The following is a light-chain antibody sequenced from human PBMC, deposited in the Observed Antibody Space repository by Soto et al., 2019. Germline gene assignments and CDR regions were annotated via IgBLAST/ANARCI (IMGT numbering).Light chain of an antibody. CDR3: QHSYSTPPT. CDR2: AAS. V-gene: IGKV1-39*01. Sequence: DIQMTQSPSSLSASVGDRVTITCRASQSISSYLNWYQQKPGKAPKLLIYAASSLQSGVPSRFSGSGSGTDFTLTISSLQPEDFETYYCQHSYSTPPTVGQGTKVDIK. J-gene: IGKJ1*01. CDR1: QSISSY.